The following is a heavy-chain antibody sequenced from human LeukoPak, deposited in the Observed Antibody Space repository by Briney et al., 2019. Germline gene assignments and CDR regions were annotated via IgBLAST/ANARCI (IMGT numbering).Heavy chain of an antibody. CDR2: IHKNAIT. Sequence: GGSLRLSCAASDFTVSSNYMSWVRQAPGKGLEWVSVIHKNAITSYADTVKGRFTISRDNSKNKLYLQMNNLRVDDTAVYYCARSLRVRGVPDYMDVWGKGTTVTVYS. CDR3: ARSLRVRGVPDYMDV. J-gene: IGHJ6*03. V-gene: IGHV3-53*01. CDR1: DFTVSSNY. D-gene: IGHD3-10*01.